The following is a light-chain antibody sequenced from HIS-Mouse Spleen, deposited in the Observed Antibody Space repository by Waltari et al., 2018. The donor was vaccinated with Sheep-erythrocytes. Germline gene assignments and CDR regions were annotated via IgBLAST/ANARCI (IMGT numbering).Light chain of an antibody. CDR2: DVS. CDR1: SSDVGGYKY. J-gene: IGLJ1*01. V-gene: IGLV2-11*02. CDR3: CSYAGSYNHV. Sequence: QSALTQPRSVSGSPGQSVTISCTGTSSDVGGYKYVSWYQQHPGKAPKLMIYDVSKRPSGVPDRFSGSKSGNTAFLTISGLQAEDEADYYCCSYAGSYNHVFATGTKVTVL.